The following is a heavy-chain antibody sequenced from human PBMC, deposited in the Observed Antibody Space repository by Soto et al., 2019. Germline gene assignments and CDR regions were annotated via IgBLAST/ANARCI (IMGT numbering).Heavy chain of an antibody. Sequence: EVQLVESGGGLVQPGGSLRLSCAASGFTFSSHRMHWVRQAPGKGLEWVSHISTDGSSTYYADSVKGRFTVSRDNAKNTLYLQMNSLRAEDTSVYYCARVGSTCWYEFQHWGQGTLVTVSS. CDR1: GFTFSSHR. D-gene: IGHD6-13*01. V-gene: IGHV3-74*01. J-gene: IGHJ1*01. CDR2: ISTDGSST. CDR3: ARVGSTCWYEFQH.